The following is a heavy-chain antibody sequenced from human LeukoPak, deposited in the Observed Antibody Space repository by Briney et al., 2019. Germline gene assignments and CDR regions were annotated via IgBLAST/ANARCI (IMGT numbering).Heavy chain of an antibody. D-gene: IGHD3-16*01. CDR2: ISGSGGRT. Sequence: GASLRLSCTASGFIFSNFAMTWVRQAPGKGLEWVSVISGSGGRTNYADSVKGRFTISRDNSENTVYLQMNSLRAEDTAVYYCAKGRDVMEENWFDHWGQGTLVTVSS. CDR3: AKGRDVMEENWFDH. V-gene: IGHV3-23*01. J-gene: IGHJ5*02. CDR1: GFIFSNFA.